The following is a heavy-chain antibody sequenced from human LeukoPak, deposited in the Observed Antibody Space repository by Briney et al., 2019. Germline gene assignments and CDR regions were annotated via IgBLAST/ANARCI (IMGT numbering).Heavy chain of an antibody. J-gene: IGHJ4*02. D-gene: IGHD2-2*01. CDR3: AREGHCSSTSCRDY. Sequence: SETLSLTCAVYGGSFSGYYWSWIRQPPGKGLEWIGEINHSGSTSYNPSLKSRVTISVDTSKNQFSLKLSSVTAADTAVYYCAREGHCSSTSCRDYWGQGTLVTVSS. V-gene: IGHV4-34*01. CDR1: GGSFSGYY. CDR2: INHSGST.